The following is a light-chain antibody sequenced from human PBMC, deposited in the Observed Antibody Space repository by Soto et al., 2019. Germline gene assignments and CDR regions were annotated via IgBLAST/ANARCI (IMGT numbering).Light chain of an antibody. V-gene: IGLV2-8*01. CDR2: EVN. CDR3: ISYAGSSIWV. Sequence: QSALTQPPSASGSPGQSVTISCTGTSSDVGVYNYVSWYQQHPGKAPKLMIYEVNKRPSGVPDRFSGSKSGNTASLTVSGLQAEDEADYYCISYAGSSIWVSGGGTKLTVL. J-gene: IGLJ3*02. CDR1: SSDVGVYNY.